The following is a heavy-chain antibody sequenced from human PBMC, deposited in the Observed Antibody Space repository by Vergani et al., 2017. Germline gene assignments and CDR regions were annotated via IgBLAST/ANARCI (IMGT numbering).Heavy chain of an antibody. Sequence: QVTLKESGPVLVKPTETLTLTCTVSGFSLSNARMGVSWIRQPPGKALEWLAHIFSNDEKSYSTSLKSRLTISKDTSKSQVVLTMTNMDPGDTATYYCARINITWAYFWSGANEYPYYGMDVWGQG. J-gene: IGHJ6*02. CDR3: ARINITWAYFWSGANEYPYYGMDV. D-gene: IGHD3-3*01. V-gene: IGHV2-26*01. CDR1: GFSLSNARMG. CDR2: IFSNDEK.